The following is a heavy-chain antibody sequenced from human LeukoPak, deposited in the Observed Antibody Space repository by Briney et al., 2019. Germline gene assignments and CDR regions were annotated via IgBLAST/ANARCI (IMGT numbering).Heavy chain of an antibody. V-gene: IGHV3-48*01. CDR2: ISSSSSTI. CDR3: ARDLNDFWSGP. CDR1: GFTFSSYS. J-gene: IGHJ5*02. Sequence: QPGGSLRLSWAASGFTFSSYSMNWVRQAPGKGLEWVSYISSSSSTIYYADSVKGRFTISRDNAKNSLYLQMNSLRAEDTAVYYCARDLNDFWSGPWGQGTLVTVSS. D-gene: IGHD3-3*01.